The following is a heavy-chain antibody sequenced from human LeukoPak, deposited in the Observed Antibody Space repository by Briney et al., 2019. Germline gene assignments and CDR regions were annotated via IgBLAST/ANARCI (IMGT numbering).Heavy chain of an antibody. CDR1: GGSIKSSSYY. D-gene: IGHD3-22*01. V-gene: IGHV4-39*07. CDR2: IYYSGAT. Sequence: SETLSLTCTVSGGSIKSSSYYWGWIRQSPGKGLEWIATIYYSGATQYNPSLKSRVTISVDTSKNQFSLKLSSVTAADTAVYYCASEGSSSGFDYWGQGTLVTVSS. J-gene: IGHJ4*02. CDR3: ASEGSSSGFDY.